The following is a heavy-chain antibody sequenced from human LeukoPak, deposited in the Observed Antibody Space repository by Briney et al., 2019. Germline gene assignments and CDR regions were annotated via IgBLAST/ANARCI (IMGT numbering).Heavy chain of an antibody. Sequence: GGCLRLSCAASGFTFSNYAMSWVRQAPGKGLEWVSVIYSGGSTYYADSVKGRFTISRDNSKNTLYLQMNSLRAEDTAVYYCARERGGQSYYFDYWGQGTPVTVSS. J-gene: IGHJ4*02. CDR2: IYSGGST. CDR3: ARERGGQSYYFDY. D-gene: IGHD3-10*01. CDR1: GFTFSNYA. V-gene: IGHV3-53*01.